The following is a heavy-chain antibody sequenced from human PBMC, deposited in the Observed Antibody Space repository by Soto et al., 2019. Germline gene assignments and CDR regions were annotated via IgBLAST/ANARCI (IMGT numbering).Heavy chain of an antibody. Sequence: EVQLVESGGGLVRPGGSLRLSCAASGFALSNYWMTWVRQAPGKGLEWVASIKHDRSEIYYVDSVKGRFTISRDDAKNSVSLEMDSLSAEDTAVYYCATYSGYVLPMDVWGKGTMVTGSS. CDR2: IKHDRSEI. CDR1: GFALSNYW. CDR3: ATYSGYVLPMDV. V-gene: IGHV3-7*01. D-gene: IGHD5-12*01. J-gene: IGHJ6*03.